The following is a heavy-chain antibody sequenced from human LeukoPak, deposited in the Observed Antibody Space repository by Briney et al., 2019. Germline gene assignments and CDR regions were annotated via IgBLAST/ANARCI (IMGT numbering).Heavy chain of an antibody. CDR3: ARGVYITMVRGVIDIGY. D-gene: IGHD3-10*01. CDR2: MNPNSGNT. J-gene: IGHJ4*02. CDR1: GYTFTSYD. V-gene: IGHV1-8*01. Sequence: ASVKVSCKASGYTFTSYDINWVRQATGQGLEWMAWMNPNSGNTGYAQKFQGRVTMTRNTSISTAYMELSSLRSEDTAVYYCARGVYITMVRGVIDIGYWGQGTLVTVSS.